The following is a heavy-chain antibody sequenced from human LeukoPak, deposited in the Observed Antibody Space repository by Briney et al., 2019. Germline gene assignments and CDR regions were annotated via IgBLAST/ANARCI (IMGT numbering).Heavy chain of an antibody. J-gene: IGHJ6*03. D-gene: IGHD6-6*01. Sequence: SVKVSCKASGGTFSSYAISWVRQAPGQGLEWMGGIIPIFGTANYAQKFQGRVTITTDESTSTAYMELSSLRSEDTAVYYCARVKAHSSSSYHYYYYMDVWGKGTTVTVSS. CDR3: ARVKAHSSSSYHYYYYMDV. V-gene: IGHV1-69*05. CDR2: IIPIFGTA. CDR1: GGTFSSYA.